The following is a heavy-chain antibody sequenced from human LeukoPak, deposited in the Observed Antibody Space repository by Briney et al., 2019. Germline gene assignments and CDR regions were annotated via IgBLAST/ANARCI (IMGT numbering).Heavy chain of an antibody. D-gene: IGHD1-7*01. J-gene: IGHJ4*02. CDR3: ARGSRELYYFDY. V-gene: IGHV4-59*01. CDR2: IYYSGST. CDR1: GGSISSYY. Sequence: SETLSLTCTVSGGSISSYYWSWIRQPPGKGLEWIGYIYYSGSTKYNPSLKSRVTISVDASKTQFSLKLNSVAAADTAVYYCARGSRELYYFDYWGQGTLVTVSS.